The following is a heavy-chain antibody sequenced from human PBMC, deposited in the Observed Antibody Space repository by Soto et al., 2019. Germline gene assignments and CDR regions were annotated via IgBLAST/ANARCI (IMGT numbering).Heavy chain of an antibody. CDR1: GFTFSSYW. V-gene: IGHV3-74*02. CDR2: IYSDGSGT. J-gene: IGHJ4*02. CDR3: ATLNSFGADY. Sequence: EVQLVESGGGLVQPGGSLRLSCAASGFTFSSYWMHWVRQAPGKGLVWVSRIYSDGSGTTYADSVKGRFTISRDNAKSMLYLQMNSLRVEDTAVYHCATLNSFGADYWGQGTLVTVSS. D-gene: IGHD5-18*01.